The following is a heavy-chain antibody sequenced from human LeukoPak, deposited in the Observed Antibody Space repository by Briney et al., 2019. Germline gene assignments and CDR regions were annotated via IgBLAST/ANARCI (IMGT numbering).Heavy chain of an antibody. J-gene: IGHJ4*02. V-gene: IGHV3-74*01. CDR2: INPDGSRT. D-gene: IGHD6-13*01. Sequence: GSLRLPCAASGFIFISYWIHWVRQAPGKGLVWVSRINPDGSRTTYEDSARGRFTISRDNAKNRLHLQMDSLRAEDTAVYYCAKRGSSSWFLDYWGQGTLVTVSS. CDR1: GFIFISYW. CDR3: AKRGSSSWFLDY.